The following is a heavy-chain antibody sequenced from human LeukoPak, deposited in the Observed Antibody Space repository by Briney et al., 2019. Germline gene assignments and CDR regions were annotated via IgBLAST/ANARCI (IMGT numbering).Heavy chain of an antibody. J-gene: IGHJ4*03. CDR2: ISYDGSNK. CDR3: AKDRTTANGYFDY. CDR1: GFTFSSYA. V-gene: IGHV3-30*04. D-gene: IGHD4-17*01. Sequence: GGSLRLSCAASGFTFSSYAMHWVRQAPGKGLEWVAVISYDGSNKYYADSVKGRFTISRDNSKNTLYLQMNSLRAEDTAVYYCAKDRTTANGYFDYWGQGTLVTVSS.